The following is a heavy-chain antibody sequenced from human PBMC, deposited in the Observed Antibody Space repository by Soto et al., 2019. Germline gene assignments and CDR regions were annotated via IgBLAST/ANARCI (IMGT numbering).Heavy chain of an antibody. Sequence: EVQLVESGGGLVQPGGSLRLSCAASGFTFSSYWMHWVRQAPGKGLVWVSRINSDGSSTSYADSVKGRFTISRDNAKHTLYLQMNSLRAEDTAVYYCARAGDDFWSGYSNWFDPWGQGTLVTVSS. CDR2: INSDGSST. CDR1: GFTFSSYW. V-gene: IGHV3-74*01. J-gene: IGHJ5*02. CDR3: ARAGDDFWSGYSNWFDP. D-gene: IGHD3-3*01.